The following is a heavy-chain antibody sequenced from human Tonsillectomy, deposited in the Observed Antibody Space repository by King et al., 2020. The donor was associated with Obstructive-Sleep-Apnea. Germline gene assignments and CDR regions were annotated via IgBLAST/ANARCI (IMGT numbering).Heavy chain of an antibody. V-gene: IGHV3-21*03. CDR2: ITRSYDT. D-gene: IGHD2-2*03. J-gene: IGHJ4*02. Sequence: VQLVESGGGLVKPGGSLRLSCAASGVTFTNYSMNWVRQAPGKGLEWVSSITRSYDTYYADALRGRFTISRDNAEDSLLLQMNSLRAEDTAVYYCARDWISPDYSDYWGRGTLVTVSS. CDR3: ARDWISPDYSDY. CDR1: GVTFTNYS.